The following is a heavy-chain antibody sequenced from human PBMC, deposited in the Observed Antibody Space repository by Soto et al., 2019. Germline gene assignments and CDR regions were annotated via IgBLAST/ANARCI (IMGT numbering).Heavy chain of an antibody. V-gene: IGHV1-46*01. CDR3: AREHDDFWSGHNWFDP. CDR2: INPSGGST. J-gene: IGHJ5*02. Sequence: ASVKVSCKASGYTFTSYYMHWVRQAPGQGLEWMGIINPSGGSTSYAQKFQGRVTMTRDTSTSTVYMELSSLRSEDTAVYYCAREHDDFWSGHNWFDPWGQGTLVTV. CDR1: GYTFTSYY. D-gene: IGHD3-3*01.